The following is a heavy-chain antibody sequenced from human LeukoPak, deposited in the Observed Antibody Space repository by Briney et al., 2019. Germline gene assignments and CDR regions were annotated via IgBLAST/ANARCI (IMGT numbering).Heavy chain of an antibody. CDR1: GGSFSGYY. CDR2: INHSGST. Sequence: PSETLSLTCTVYGGSFSGYYWSWIRQPPGKGLEWIGEINHSGSTNYNPSLKSRVTMSVDTSKKQFSLKLSSVTAADTAVYYCARDSNSYSSSWYYWGQGTLVTVSS. J-gene: IGHJ4*02. D-gene: IGHD6-13*01. CDR3: ARDSNSYSSSWYY. V-gene: IGHV4-34*01.